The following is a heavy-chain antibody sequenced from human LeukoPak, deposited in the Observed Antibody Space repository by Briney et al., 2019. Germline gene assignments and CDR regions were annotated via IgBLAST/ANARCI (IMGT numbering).Heavy chain of an antibody. CDR1: GGSISSTYW. Sequence: PSETLSLTCDVSGGSISSTYWWTWVRQSPGKGLEWIGEIYHSGFTNYNPSLKSRVTISVDKPKNHFSLKLSSVTAADTAVYYCARHGNYDSSGYYSAFDYWGQGTLVTVSS. J-gene: IGHJ4*02. V-gene: IGHV4-4*02. CDR2: IYHSGFT. D-gene: IGHD3-22*01. CDR3: ARHGNYDSSGYYSAFDY.